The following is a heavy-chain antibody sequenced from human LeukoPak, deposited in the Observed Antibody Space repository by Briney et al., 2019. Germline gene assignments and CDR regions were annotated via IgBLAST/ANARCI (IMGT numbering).Heavy chain of an antibody. CDR2: IIPILGIA. CDR3: ARGRYSGSYYGY. D-gene: IGHD1-26*01. CDR1: GGTFSSYA. J-gene: IGHJ4*02. V-gene: IGHV1-69*04. Sequence: SVKVSCKASGGTFSSYAISWVRQAPGQGLEWMGRIIPILGIANYAQKFQGRVTITADKSTSTAYMELSRLRSDDTAVYYCARGRYSGSYYGYWGQGTLVTVSS.